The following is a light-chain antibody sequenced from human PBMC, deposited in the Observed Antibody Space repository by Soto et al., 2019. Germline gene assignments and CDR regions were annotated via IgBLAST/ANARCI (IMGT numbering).Light chain of an antibody. J-gene: IGKJ2*01. CDR1: QSITIH. V-gene: IGKV3-15*01. CDR2: GAS. CDR3: QQYKTWPPPMYT. Sequence: EIVMTQSPASLSVSPGERATLSCRASQSITIHLAWYQHIPGRAPRHLIYGASTRATGVPARFSGSGSGTDFTLTISSLQSEDVAVYYCQQYKTWPPPMYTFGQGTKLEIK.